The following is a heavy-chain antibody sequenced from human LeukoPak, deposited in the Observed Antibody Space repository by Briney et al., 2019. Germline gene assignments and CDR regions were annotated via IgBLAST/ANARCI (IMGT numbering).Heavy chain of an antibody. J-gene: IGHJ4*02. CDR1: GGSISSSSYY. Sequence: SETLSLTCTVSGGSISSSSYYWGWIRQPPGKGLEWIGSIYYSGSTYYNPSLKSRVTISVDTSKNQFSLKLSSVTAADTAVYYCARGGYSYGYYFDYWGQGTLVTVSS. CDR3: ARGGYSYGYYFDY. D-gene: IGHD5-18*01. V-gene: IGHV4-39*01. CDR2: IYYSGST.